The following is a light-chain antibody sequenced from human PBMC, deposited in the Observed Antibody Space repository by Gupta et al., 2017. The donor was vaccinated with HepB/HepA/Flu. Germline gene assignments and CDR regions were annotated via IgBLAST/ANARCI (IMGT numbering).Light chain of an antibody. Sequence: DIVMTQSPLSLPVTPGEPASISCRSSQSLLHSNGYNYLDWYLQKQGQSPQLLIYLGSKRAYGPPDRFSSSGFGAYIPLKISRGAADDVVVYYCKQALQTLVTFGRGTKVEIK. J-gene: IGKJ4*01. V-gene: IGKV2-28*01. CDR3: KQALQTLVT. CDR1: QSLLHSNGYNY. CDR2: LGS.